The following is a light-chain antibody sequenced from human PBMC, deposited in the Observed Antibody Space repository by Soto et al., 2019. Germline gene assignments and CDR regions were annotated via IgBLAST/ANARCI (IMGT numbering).Light chain of an antibody. V-gene: IGLV6-57*04. J-gene: IGLJ2*01. CDR2: EDS. Sequence: NFMLTQPHSVSESPGQTVTISCIRSSGSIASDYVQWSQQRPGSAPINVIFEDSQRPSGVPDRFSGSIDSSSNSASLTISLLTTEDAADYYCQSVDGKYVVFGGGPKLTVL. CDR3: QSVDGKYVV. CDR1: SGSIASDY.